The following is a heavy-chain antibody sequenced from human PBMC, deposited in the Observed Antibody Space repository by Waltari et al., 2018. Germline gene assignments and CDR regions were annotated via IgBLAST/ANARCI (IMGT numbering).Heavy chain of an antibody. CDR3: AKANYYGSGSYYNDVFDS. Sequence: EVQLLESGGGLVQPGGSLRLSCAASGFTFNSYAMSWVRQAPGKGLVWVAVIRDSGAGTYYADSVKGRFTISRDNSKNTLYLQMNSLRAEDTAVYYCAKANYYGSGSYYNDVFDSWGQGTLVTVSS. V-gene: IGHV3-23*01. D-gene: IGHD3-10*01. J-gene: IGHJ5*01. CDR1: GFTFNSYA. CDR2: IRDSGAGT.